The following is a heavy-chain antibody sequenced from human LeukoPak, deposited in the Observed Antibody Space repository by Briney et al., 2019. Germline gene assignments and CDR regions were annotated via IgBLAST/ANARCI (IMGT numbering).Heavy chain of an antibody. J-gene: IGHJ3*02. CDR2: INWNGGST. D-gene: IGHD2-2*01. CDR3: AREDCSSTSCSDAFDI. Sequence: PGGSLRLSCAASGFTFDDYGMSWVRPAPGKGLEWVSGINWNGGSTGYADSVKGRFTISRDNAKNSLYLQMNSLRAEDTALYYCAREDCSSTSCSDAFDIWGQGTMVTVSS. CDR1: GFTFDDYG. V-gene: IGHV3-20*04.